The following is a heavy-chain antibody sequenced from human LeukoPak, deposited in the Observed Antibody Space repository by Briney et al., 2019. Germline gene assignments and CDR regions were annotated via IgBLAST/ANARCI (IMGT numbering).Heavy chain of an antibody. CDR2: ISGSGGST. D-gene: IGHD6-13*01. V-gene: IGHV3-23*01. CDR1: GFTFSSYA. CDR3: AKEGGSSWYVFMVY. J-gene: IGHJ4*02. Sequence: GASLRLSCAASGFTFSSYAMSWVRQAPGKGLEWVSAISGSGGSTYYADSVKGRFTISRDNSKNTLYLQMNSLRAEDTAVYYCAKEGGSSWYVFMVYWGQGTLVTVSS.